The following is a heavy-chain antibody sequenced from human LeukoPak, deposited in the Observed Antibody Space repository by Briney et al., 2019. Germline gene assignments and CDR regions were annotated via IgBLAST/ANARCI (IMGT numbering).Heavy chain of an antibody. D-gene: IGHD3-9*01. J-gene: IGHJ4*02. CDR3: ARAKYYDILTGYYKALDY. Sequence: SVKVSCKASGGTFSSYAISWVRQAPGQGLEWMGGIIPIFGTANYAQKLQGRVTMTTDTSTSTAYMELRSLRSDDTAVYYCARAKYYDILTGYYKALDYWGQGTLVTVSS. CDR1: GGTFSSYA. V-gene: IGHV1-69*05. CDR2: IIPIFGTA.